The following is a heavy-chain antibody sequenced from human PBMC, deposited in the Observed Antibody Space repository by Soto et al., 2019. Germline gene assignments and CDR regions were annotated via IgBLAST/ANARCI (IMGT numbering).Heavy chain of an antibody. D-gene: IGHD6-13*01. CDR1: GFMFSRSG. CDR3: AKDGLSDSPSAIDY. J-gene: IGHJ4*02. CDR2: IGGRGRNT. V-gene: IGHV3-23*01. Sequence: VQLLESGGGLAQPGGSLRLSCAASGFMFSRSGMTGVRRVPGFRLCSVAGIGGRGRNTYYADSVKGRFTSSRDNSKNTLFLQMNSLRDEDTAIYYCAKDGLSDSPSAIDYWGQGTRVTVSS.